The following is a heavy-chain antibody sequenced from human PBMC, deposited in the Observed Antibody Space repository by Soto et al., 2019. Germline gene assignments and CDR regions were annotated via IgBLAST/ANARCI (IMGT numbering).Heavy chain of an antibody. CDR2: IYYSGST. D-gene: IGHD1-1*01. CDR1: GGSISSYY. J-gene: IGHJ2*01. V-gene: IGHV4-59*01. Sequence: QVQLQESGPGLVKPSETLSLTCTVSGGSISSYYWSWIRQPPGKGLEWIGYIYYSGSTNYNPSLKVRVAISVDTSKHQFSLKLSSVTAADTAVYYCARRTLVLSSWYFDLWGRGTLVTVSS. CDR3: ARRTLVLSSWYFDL.